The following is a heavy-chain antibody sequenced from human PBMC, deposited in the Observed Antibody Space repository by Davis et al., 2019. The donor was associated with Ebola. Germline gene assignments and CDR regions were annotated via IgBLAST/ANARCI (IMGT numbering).Heavy chain of an antibody. CDR3: TPGQGAH. CDR2: IKSKSDGGTT. CDR1: GFTLTNAW. Sequence: SLKIPCAAPGFTLTNAWMSWVRQAPVKGLEWVGLIKSKSDGGTTETAAPVKGRFAISRDESANTMYLHMTSLKMEETAVYYCTPGQGAHWGQGALVIVSS. V-gene: IGHV3-15*01. J-gene: IGHJ4*02.